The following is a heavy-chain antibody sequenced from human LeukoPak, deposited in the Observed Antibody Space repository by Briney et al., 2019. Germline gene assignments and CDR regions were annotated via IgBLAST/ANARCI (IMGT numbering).Heavy chain of an antibody. V-gene: IGHV4-59*08. CDR1: GGSISSYY. D-gene: IGHD2-2*03. CDR2: IYYSGST. Sequence: SETLSLTCTVSGGSISSYYWTWIRQPPGKGLEWIGYIYYSGSTKYNPSLKSRVTMSVDTSKNRFSLKLSSVTAADTAVYYCARHRGYCSSTSCSYNWFDPWGQGTLVTVSP. J-gene: IGHJ5*02. CDR3: ARHRGYCSSTSCSYNWFDP.